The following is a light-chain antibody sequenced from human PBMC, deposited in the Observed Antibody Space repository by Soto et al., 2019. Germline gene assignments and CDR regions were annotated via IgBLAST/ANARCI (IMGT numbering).Light chain of an antibody. CDR2: EVT. V-gene: IGLV2-14*01. CDR1: ASDVGGYNY. J-gene: IGLJ3*02. Sequence: QSVLTQPASVSGSPGQSITISCTGTASDVGGYNYVSWYQQHPGKAPQLIIYEVTNRPSGISNRFSGSKSGNMASLTISGLQAEDETDYYCLSYRDGSARVFGGGTKVTVL. CDR3: LSYRDGSARV.